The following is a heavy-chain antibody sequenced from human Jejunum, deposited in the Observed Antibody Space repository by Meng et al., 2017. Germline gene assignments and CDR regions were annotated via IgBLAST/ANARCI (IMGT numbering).Heavy chain of an antibody. J-gene: IGHJ5*01. D-gene: IGHD2-21*01. CDR1: SESCTGYY. CDR2: IHQTGST. CDR3: ARYLWSRGLFDS. V-gene: IGHV4-34*01. Sequence: QVHLPPWGAGPLQPSETLSLTCSVFSESCTGYYWSGVRQSPGKGLEWIGEIHQTGSTNYSPSLQSRVTISIDTSKNEFSLELRSVTAADTAVYYCARYLWSRGLFDSWGQGTLVTVSS.